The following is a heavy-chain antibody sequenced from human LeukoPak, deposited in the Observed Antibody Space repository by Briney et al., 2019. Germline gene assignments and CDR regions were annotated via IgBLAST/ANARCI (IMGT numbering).Heavy chain of an antibody. J-gene: IGHJ4*02. CDR3: AKSSGYSYGYYFDY. Sequence: GGSLRLSCAASGFTFSSYAMSWVRQAPGKGLEWVSGISGSGGSTYYADSVKGWCTISIDNSKNTLYLQVNSLRAEDTAVYYCAKSSGYSYGYYFDYWGQGTLVTVSS. CDR2: ISGSGGST. V-gene: IGHV3-23*01. CDR1: GFTFSSYA. D-gene: IGHD5-18*01.